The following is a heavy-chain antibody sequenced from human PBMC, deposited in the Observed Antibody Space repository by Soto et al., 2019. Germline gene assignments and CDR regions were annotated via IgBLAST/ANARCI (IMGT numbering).Heavy chain of an antibody. CDR3: ARGRSSSVYFDS. Sequence: QVQLLESGGGLVKPGGSLRLSCAASGFTFSDYYMSWIRQAPGKGLEWVSYIILSGYTIYYADSVKGRFTISRDNAKNSLYLQMNSLRAEDTAVYYCARGRSSSVYFDSWGQGTLVTVSS. D-gene: IGHD2-2*01. CDR2: IILSGYTI. J-gene: IGHJ4*02. CDR1: GFTFSDYY. V-gene: IGHV3-11*01.